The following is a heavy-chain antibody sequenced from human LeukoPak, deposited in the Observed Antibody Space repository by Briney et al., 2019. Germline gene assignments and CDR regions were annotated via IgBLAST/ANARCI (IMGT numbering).Heavy chain of an antibody. CDR1: GYTFTSDR. V-gene: IGHV1-18*01. D-gene: IGHD6-13*01. J-gene: IGHJ4*02. CDR2: IGASTGNT. CDR3: ARSRYSSTWYY. Sequence: GASVKVSCEASGYTFTSDRISWVRHAPGQGLEWMGWIGASTGNTNYAQELQGRVTMNTDTSTSTAYMELRSLRSDDTAVYYCARSRYSSTWYYWGQRTLVTVSS.